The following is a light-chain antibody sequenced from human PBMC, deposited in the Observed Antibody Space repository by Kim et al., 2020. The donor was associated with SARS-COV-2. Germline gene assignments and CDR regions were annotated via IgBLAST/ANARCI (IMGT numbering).Light chain of an antibody. Sequence: SACGRDRDTITCRDSQGMSSYLAWFQQKPGRAHNLLIYAASTVQSGVTSRFSGSGSGTDFTLTIRGLQPEDFATYYCKQHNIYPLTFGGGTKLE. CDR2: AAS. V-gene: IGKV1-9*01. J-gene: IGKJ4*01. CDR1: QGMSSY. CDR3: KQHNIYPLT.